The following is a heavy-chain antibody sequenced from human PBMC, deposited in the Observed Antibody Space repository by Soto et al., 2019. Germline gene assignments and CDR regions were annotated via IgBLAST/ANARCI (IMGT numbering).Heavy chain of an antibody. V-gene: IGHV4-59*01. CDR2: IHDSEPT. Sequence: SETLSLTCTVSGGSISSYFWSWIRQPPGKGLEWIGYIHDSEPTNYNPSLKSRVTMSLDTSKNQLSLRLTSVTAADTAVYYCARGTSNWSWKCDYWGQVILVTVS. D-gene: IGHD1-20*01. CDR1: GGSISSYF. J-gene: IGHJ4*02. CDR3: ARGTSNWSWKCDY.